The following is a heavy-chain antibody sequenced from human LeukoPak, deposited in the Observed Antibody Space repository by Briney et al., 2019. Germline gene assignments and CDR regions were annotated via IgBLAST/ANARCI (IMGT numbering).Heavy chain of an antibody. CDR2: IRSKANSYAT. V-gene: IGHV3-73*01. CDR1: GFTFSDSG. Sequence: GGSLRLSCAASGFTFSDSGMHWVRQASGRGLEWVGRIRSKANSYATAYAASVKGRFTISRDDSKNTAYLQMNSLKTEDTAVYYCTRYGDYPFDYWGQGTLVTVSS. CDR3: TRYGDYPFDY. D-gene: IGHD2-21*01. J-gene: IGHJ4*02.